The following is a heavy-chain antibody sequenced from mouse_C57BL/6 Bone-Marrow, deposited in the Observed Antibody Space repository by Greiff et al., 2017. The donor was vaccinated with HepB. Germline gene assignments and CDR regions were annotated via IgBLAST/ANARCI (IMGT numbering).Heavy chain of an antibody. CDR3: TGTAQAFFDY. J-gene: IGHJ2*01. CDR1: GFTFSNYW. Sequence: EVKVEESGGGLVQPGGSMKLSCVASGFTFSNYWMNWVRQSPEKGLEWVAQIRLKSDNYATHYAESVKGRFTISRDDSKSSVYLQMNNLRAEDTGIYYCTGTAQAFFDYWGQGTTLTVSS. D-gene: IGHD3-2*02. V-gene: IGHV6-3*01. CDR2: IRLKSDNYAT.